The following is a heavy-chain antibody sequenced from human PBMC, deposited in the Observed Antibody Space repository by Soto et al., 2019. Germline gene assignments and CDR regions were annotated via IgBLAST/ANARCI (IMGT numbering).Heavy chain of an antibody. J-gene: IGHJ4*02. D-gene: IGHD1-26*01. V-gene: IGHV4-34*01. CDR3: ARRSLVGATIY. CDR2: INHSGST. CDR1: GGSFVGYC. Sequence: PSLTMPVPCGVDGGSFVGYCWRWIRQPPGKGLEWIGEINHSGSTNYNPSLKSRVTISVDTSKNQFSLKLSSVTAADTAVYYCARRSLVGATIYWGQGTLVTVSS.